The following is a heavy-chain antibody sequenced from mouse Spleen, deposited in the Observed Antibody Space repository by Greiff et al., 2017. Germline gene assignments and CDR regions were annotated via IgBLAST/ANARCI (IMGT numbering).Heavy chain of an antibody. J-gene: IGHJ1*01. CDR3: ARRGGNYGGFYWYFDV. Sequence: QVQLQQPGAELVKPGASVKLSCKASGYTFTSYWMHWVKQRPGQGLEWIGVIDPSDSYTNYNQKFKGKATLTVDTSSSTAYMQLSSLTSEDSAVYYCARRGGNYGGFYWYFDVWGAGTTVTVSS. CDR2: IDPSDSYT. D-gene: IGHD2-1*01. V-gene: IGHV1-69*02. CDR1: GYTFTSYW.